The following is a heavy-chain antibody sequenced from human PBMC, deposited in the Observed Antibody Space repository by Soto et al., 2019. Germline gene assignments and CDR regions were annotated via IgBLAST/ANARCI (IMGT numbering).Heavy chain of an antibody. V-gene: IGHV3-7*04. J-gene: IGHJ4*02. CDR2: INQDGSEK. CDR3: SGGVGDAF. D-gene: IGHD1-26*01. Sequence: EVHLVESGGGLVQTGGSLRLSCAIFESTVSRDWMNWVRQAPGKGLEWVAHINQDGSEKYYVESVKGRFTISRDNAKKSLYRQMNSLRPAATAMDSCSGGVGDAFWGQGTLVTVSS. CDR1: ESTVSRDW.